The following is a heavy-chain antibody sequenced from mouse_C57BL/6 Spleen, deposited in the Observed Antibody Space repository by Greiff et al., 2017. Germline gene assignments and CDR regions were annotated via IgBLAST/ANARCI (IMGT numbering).Heavy chain of an antibody. Sequence: EVQVVESGGGLVKPGGSLKLSCAASGFTFSSYAMSWVRQTPEKRLEWVATISDGGSYTYYPDNVKGRFTISRDNAKNNLYLQMSHLKSEDTAIYYCASDGGWYYFDYWGQGTTLTVSS. V-gene: IGHV5-4*01. CDR2: ISDGGSYT. CDR3: ASDGGWYYFDY. CDR1: GFTFSSYA. D-gene: IGHD3-3*01. J-gene: IGHJ2*01.